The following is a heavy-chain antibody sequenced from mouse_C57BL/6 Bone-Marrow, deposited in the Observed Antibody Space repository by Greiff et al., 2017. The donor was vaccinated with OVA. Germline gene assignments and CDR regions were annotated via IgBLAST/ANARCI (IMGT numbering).Heavy chain of an antibody. CDR1: GYTFTSYG. CDR2: IYPRSGNT. CDR3: ASKIYYYGSSSWYFDG. V-gene: IGHV1-81*01. D-gene: IGHD1-1*01. J-gene: IGHJ1*03. Sequence: QVQLQQSGAELARPGASVKLSCKASGYTFTSYGISWVKQRTGQGLEWIGEIYPRSGNTYYNEKFKGKATLTADKSSSTAYMELRSLTSEDSAVYFCASKIYYYGSSSWYFDGWGTGTTVTVSS.